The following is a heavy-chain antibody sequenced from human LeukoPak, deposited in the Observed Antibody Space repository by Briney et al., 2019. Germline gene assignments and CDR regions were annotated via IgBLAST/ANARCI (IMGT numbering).Heavy chain of an antibody. CDR1: GYTFTSYD. D-gene: IGHD3-10*01. V-gene: IGHV1-8*01. J-gene: IGHJ4*02. CDR2: MNPNSGNT. CDR3: ASRWFGEFTAGFDY. Sequence: ASVKVSCKASGYTFTSYDINWVRQATGQGLEWMGWMNPNSGNTGYAQKFQGRVTMTRNTSISTAYMELSSLRSEDTAVYCCASRWFGEFTAGFDYWGQGTLVTVSS.